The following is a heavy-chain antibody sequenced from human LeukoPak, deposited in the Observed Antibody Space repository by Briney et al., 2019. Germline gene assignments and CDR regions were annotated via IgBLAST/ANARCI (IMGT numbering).Heavy chain of an antibody. CDR1: GYTLTSYG. D-gene: IGHD1-14*01. J-gene: IGHJ5*02. V-gene: IGHV1-18*01. CDR3: ARVPEGQNWFDP. CDR2: INAYNGNT. Sequence: GSSVNVSCKASGYTLTSYGISWVRQAPGQGLEWMGWINAYNGNTNYAQKLQGRVTMTTDTSTSTAYMELRSLRSDDTAVYYCARVPEGQNWFDPWGQGTLVTVSS.